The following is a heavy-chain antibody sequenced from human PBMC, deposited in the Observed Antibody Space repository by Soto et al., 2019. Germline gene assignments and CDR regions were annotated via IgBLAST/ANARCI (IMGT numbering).Heavy chain of an antibody. J-gene: IGHJ6*02. Sequence: GASVKVSCKASGYTFTGYYMHWVRQAPGQGLEWMGWINPNSGGTNYAQKFQGWVTMTRDTSISTAYMELNRLRSDDTAVYYCATHGYSYGNGGYYYCGMDVWGQGTTVTVS. CDR1: GYTFTGYY. CDR3: ATHGYSYGNGGYYYCGMDV. V-gene: IGHV1-2*04. D-gene: IGHD5-18*01. CDR2: INPNSGGT.